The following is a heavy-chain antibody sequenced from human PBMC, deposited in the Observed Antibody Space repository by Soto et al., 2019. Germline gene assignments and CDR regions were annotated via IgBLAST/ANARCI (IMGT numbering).Heavy chain of an antibody. J-gene: IGHJ4*02. V-gene: IGHV4-59*01. Sequence: LSLTCNVSGGSISNYYWNWIRQPPGKRLEWIGYISDSGSTKYNPSLMSRVTITADMSKNQDSLTAKSVAAADTAIYYSARARLVGLTTWDYFDYWGQGTLVTVSS. CDR2: ISDSGST. CDR1: GGSISNYY. CDR3: ARARLVGLTTWDYFDY. D-gene: IGHD1-1*01.